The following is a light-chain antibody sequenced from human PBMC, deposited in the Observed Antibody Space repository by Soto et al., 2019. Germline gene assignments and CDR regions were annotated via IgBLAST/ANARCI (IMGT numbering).Light chain of an antibody. V-gene: IGLV2-14*01. CDR3: SSYTSSSTLEVV. Sequence: QSALTQPASVSGSPGQSITISSTGTSSDVGGYNYVSWYQQHPGKAPKLMIYEVSNRPSGVSNRFSGSKSGNTASLTISGLQAEDEADYYCSSYTSSSTLEVVFGGGTKVTVL. CDR2: EVS. CDR1: SSDVGGYNY. J-gene: IGLJ2*01.